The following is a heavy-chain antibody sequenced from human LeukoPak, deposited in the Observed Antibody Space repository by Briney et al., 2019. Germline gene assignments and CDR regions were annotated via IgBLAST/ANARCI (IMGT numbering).Heavy chain of an antibody. CDR2: ISYDGSNK. J-gene: IGHJ3*02. D-gene: IGHD3-9*01. CDR1: GFTFSSYG. Sequence: PGGSLRLSCAASGFTFSSYGMHWVRQAPGKGLEWVAVISYDGSNKYYADSVKGRFTISRDISKNTLYLQMNSLRAEDTAVYYCAKEDVLRYFDWLPEGAFDIWGQGTMVTVSS. CDR3: AKEDVLRYFDWLPEGAFDI. V-gene: IGHV3-30*18.